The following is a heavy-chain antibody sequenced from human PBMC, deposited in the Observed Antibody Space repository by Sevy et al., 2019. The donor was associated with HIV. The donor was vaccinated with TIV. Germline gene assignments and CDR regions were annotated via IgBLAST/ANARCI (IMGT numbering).Heavy chain of an antibody. CDR2: IKQDGSEK. J-gene: IGHJ3*02. V-gene: IGHV3-7*01. D-gene: IGHD4-17*01. Sequence: GGSLRLSCAASGFTFSSYWMSWVRQAPGKGLEWVANIKQDGSEKYYVNSVKGRSTISRDNAKNSLYLQMNSLRAEDTPVYYCARAIYGDYTDAFDIWGKGTMVTVS. CDR1: GFTFSSYW. CDR3: ARAIYGDYTDAFDI.